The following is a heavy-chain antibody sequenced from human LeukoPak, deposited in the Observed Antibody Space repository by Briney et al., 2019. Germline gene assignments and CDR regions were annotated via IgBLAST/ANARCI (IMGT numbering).Heavy chain of an antibody. Sequence: SETLSLTCTVSGGSISSSSYYWGWIRQPPGKGLEWIGSIYYSGRTYSNPSLKSRVTISVDTSKNQFSLKLSSGTAADTAVYYCATPGGGPYQLTLYFQHWGQGTLVTVSS. CDR1: GGSISSSSYY. V-gene: IGHV4-39*01. CDR3: ATPGGGPYQLTLYFQH. CDR2: IYYSGRT. J-gene: IGHJ1*01. D-gene: IGHD2-2*01.